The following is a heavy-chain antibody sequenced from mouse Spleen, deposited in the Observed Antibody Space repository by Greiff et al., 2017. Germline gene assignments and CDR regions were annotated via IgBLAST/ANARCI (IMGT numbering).Heavy chain of an antibody. CDR3: ARGGELGYAMDY. CDR1: GFTFSDYG. V-gene: IGHV5-17*01. Sequence: EVQLVESGGGLVKPGGSLKLSCAASGFTFSDYGMHWVRQAPEKGLEWVAYISSGSSTIYYADTVKGRFTISSDNAKNTLFLQMTSLRSEDTAMYYCARGGELGYAMDYWGQGTSVTVSS. D-gene: IGHD4-1*01. J-gene: IGHJ4*01. CDR2: ISSGSSTI.